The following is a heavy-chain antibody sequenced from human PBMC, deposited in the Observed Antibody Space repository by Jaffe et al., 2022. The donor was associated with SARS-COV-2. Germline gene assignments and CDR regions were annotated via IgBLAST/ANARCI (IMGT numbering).Heavy chain of an antibody. V-gene: IGHV4-61*02. Sequence: QVQLQESGPGLVKPSQTLSLTCTVSGDSISSGSYYWSWIRQPAGKGLEWVGRIYTSGSTNYNPSLKSRLTMSVDTSKNQFSLKLSSVTAADTAVYYCASYALYGDYLEYWGQGTLVTVSS. CDR1: GDSISSGSYY. CDR3: ASYALYGDYLEY. D-gene: IGHD4-17*01. CDR2: IYTSGST. J-gene: IGHJ4*02.